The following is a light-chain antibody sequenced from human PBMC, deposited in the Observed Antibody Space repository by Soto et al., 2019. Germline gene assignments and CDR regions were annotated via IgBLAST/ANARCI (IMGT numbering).Light chain of an antibody. Sequence: DIQMTQSPSTLSASVGDRVTITCRASENIGVWLAWYQQKPGKAPKLLSYKASSLQSGVPSRFSGGGSGTEFTLTISSLQPDDFATYYCQQYHTYSWTFGQGTKVDI. V-gene: IGKV1-5*03. CDR3: QQYHTYSWT. CDR2: KAS. J-gene: IGKJ1*01. CDR1: ENIGVW.